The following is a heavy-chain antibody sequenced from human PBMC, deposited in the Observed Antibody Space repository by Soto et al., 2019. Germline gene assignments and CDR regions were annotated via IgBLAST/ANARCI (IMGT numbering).Heavy chain of an antibody. J-gene: IGHJ4*02. CDR3: ARTLSGTTFDY. CDR2: IDWDDDK. Sequence: SGPTLVNPTHTLTLTCTFSGFSLSTSGIRVSWIRQPPGKALEWLARIDWDDDKYYSTSLKTRLTISKDTSKSQVVLTMTSMDPVDTATYYCARTLSGTTFDYWGQGTLVTVSS. D-gene: IGHD1-26*01. CDR1: GFSLSTSGIR. V-gene: IGHV2-70*04.